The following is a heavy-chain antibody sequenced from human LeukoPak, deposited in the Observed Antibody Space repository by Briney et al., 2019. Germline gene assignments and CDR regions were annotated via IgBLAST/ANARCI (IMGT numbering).Heavy chain of an antibody. CDR2: ISYDGSNK. J-gene: IGHJ4*02. CDR1: GFTFSSYA. Sequence: GGSLRLSCAASGFTFSSYAMHWVRQAPGKGLEWVAVISYDGSNKYYADSVKGRFTISRDNSKNTLYLQMNSLRAEDTAVYYCAKDLGGSYGLDYWGQGTLVTVSS. V-gene: IGHV3-30-3*01. D-gene: IGHD1-26*01. CDR3: AKDLGGSYGLDY.